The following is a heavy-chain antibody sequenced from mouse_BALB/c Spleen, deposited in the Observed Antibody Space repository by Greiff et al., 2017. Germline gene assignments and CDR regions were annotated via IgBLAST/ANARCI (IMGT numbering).Heavy chain of an antibody. CDR2: ISNLAYSI. V-gene: IGHV5-15*02. Sequence: EVKLMESGGGLVQPGGSRKLSCAASGFTFSDYGMAWVRQAPGKGPEWVAFISNLAYSIYYADTVTGRFTISRENAKNTLYLEMSSLRSEDTAMYYCAKLITAERGYAMDYWGQGTSVTVSS. CDR1: GFTFSDYG. D-gene: IGHD1-1*01. J-gene: IGHJ4*01. CDR3: AKLITAERGYAMDY.